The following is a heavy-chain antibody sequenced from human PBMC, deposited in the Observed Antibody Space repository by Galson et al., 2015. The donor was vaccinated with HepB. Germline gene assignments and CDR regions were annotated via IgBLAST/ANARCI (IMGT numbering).Heavy chain of an antibody. V-gene: IGHV3-30*18. CDR2: ISYDGSNK. CDR1: GFTFSSYG. J-gene: IGHJ4*02. Sequence: SLRLSCAASGFTFSSYGMHWVRQAPGKGLEWVAVISYDGSNKYYADSVKGRFTISRDNSKNTLYLQMNSLRAEDTAVYYCAKGDYYDSSGYPIDYWGQGTLVTVSS. CDR3: AKGDYYDSSGYPIDY. D-gene: IGHD3-22*01.